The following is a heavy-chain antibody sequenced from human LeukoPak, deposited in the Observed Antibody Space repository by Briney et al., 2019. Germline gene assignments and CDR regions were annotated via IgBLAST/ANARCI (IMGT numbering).Heavy chain of an antibody. V-gene: IGHV1-69*06. CDR3: ATDYGSGSYPNWFDP. J-gene: IGHJ5*02. D-gene: IGHD3-10*01. CDR1: GGTFSSYA. Sequence: GASVKVSCKASGGTFSSYAISWVRQAPGQGLEWMGGIIPIFGTANYAQKFQGRVTITADKSTSTAYMELSSLRSEDTAVCYCATDYGSGSYPNWFDPWGQGTLVTVSS. CDR2: IIPIFGTA.